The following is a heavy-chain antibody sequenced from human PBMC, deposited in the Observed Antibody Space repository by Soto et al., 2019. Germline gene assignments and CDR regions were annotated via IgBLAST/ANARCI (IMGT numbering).Heavy chain of an antibody. CDR2: IIPIYASP. Sequence: QVQLVQSGAEVKKPGSSVKVSCKASGGTFSSNAISWVRQAPGQGLEWMGGIIPIYASPNYAQNFQGRVTVTADKATSTAYLELSRLQFADSAIYYCAVTVTGSRSTLAHWGRGTVVIVSS. CDR1: GGTFSSNA. J-gene: IGHJ4*02. V-gene: IGHV1-69*06. D-gene: IGHD3-9*01. CDR3: AVTVTGSRSTLAH.